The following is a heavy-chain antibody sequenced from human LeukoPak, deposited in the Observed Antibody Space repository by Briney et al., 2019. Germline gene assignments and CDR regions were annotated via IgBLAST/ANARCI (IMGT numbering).Heavy chain of an antibody. J-gene: IGHJ4*02. CDR1: GFTFSTYA. D-gene: IGHD4-17*01. CDR3: AKRGYGDYGGYFDY. CDR2: IIDSGDST. Sequence: GGSLRLSCAGSGFTFSTYAMSWVRQSPGKGLEGVSLIIDSGDSTYYADSVRGRFTISRDNSKNTLYLQMNSLRVEDTAVYYCAKRGYGDYGGYFDYWGQGTLVTVSS. V-gene: IGHV3-23*01.